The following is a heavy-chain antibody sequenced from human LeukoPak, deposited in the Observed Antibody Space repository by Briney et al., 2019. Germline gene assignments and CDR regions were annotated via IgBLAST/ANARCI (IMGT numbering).Heavy chain of an antibody. D-gene: IGHD3-10*01. CDR3: ARQRWFGELSDY. J-gene: IGHJ4*02. Sequence: NPSETLSLTCAVYGGSFSGYYWSWIRQPPGKGLEWIGEINHSGSTNYNPSLKSRVTISVDTSKNQFSLKLSSVTAADTAVYYCARQRWFGELSDYWGQGTLVTVSS. V-gene: IGHV4-34*01. CDR2: INHSGST. CDR1: GGSFSGYY.